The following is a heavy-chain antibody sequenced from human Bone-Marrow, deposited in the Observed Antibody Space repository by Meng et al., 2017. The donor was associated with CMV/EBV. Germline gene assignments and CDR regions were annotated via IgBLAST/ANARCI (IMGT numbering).Heavy chain of an antibody. CDR2: IIPIFGKA. Sequence: SVKVSCKASGGTFSTYSISWVRQAPGHGLEWMGGIIPIFGKADYAQKFQGRVTITTDESTSTAYMELSSLTSEDTAVYYCATDEEGVARFGNWLDPWGQGTLVTVS. V-gene: IGHV1-69*05. CDR1: GGTFSTYS. D-gene: IGHD3-10*01. J-gene: IGHJ5*02. CDR3: ATDEEGVARFGNWLDP.